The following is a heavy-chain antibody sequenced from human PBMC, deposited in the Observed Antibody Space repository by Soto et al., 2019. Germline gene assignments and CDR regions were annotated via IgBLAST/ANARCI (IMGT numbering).Heavy chain of an antibody. CDR2: ISPGSRYP. Sequence: GGSLRLSCAGSGFTFGDSYMSWIRQAPGKGLEWLSYISPGSRYPAYADSVKGRFTISRDNAKRSQYLQMMSLTAEDTAIYYCVRGGGGGLFDPWGQGTMVTVSP. J-gene: IGHJ5*02. CDR1: GFTFGDSY. CDR3: VRGGGGGLFDP. V-gene: IGHV3-11*06. D-gene: IGHD2-15*01.